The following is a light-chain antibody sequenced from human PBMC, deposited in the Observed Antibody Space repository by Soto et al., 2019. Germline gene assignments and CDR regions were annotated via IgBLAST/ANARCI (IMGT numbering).Light chain of an antibody. Sequence: QPVLTQPPSASASLGASVTLTCTLSSGYSNYKVDWFQQRPGKGPRFVMRVGIGGIVGSKGDGIPDRFSVLGSGLNRYLTIKNFQEEDESDYHCGADHGSGSNFAYVFGTGTKLTVL. V-gene: IGLV9-49*01. J-gene: IGLJ1*01. CDR3: GADHGSGSNFAYV. CDR2: VGIGGIVG. CDR1: SGYSNYK.